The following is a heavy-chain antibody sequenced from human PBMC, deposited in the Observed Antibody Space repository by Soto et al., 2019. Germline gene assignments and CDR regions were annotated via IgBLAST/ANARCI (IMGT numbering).Heavy chain of an antibody. J-gene: IGHJ5*02. CDR3: ARLTGTTWISWFDP. Sequence: ASVKVSCKACGYTFTGYYMHWVRQAPGQGLEWMGWINPNSGGTNYAQKFQGRVTMTRDTSISTAYMELSRLRSDDTAVYYCARLTGTTWISWFDPWGQGTLVTVSS. CDR1: GYTFTGYY. CDR2: INPNSGGT. V-gene: IGHV1-2*02. D-gene: IGHD1-7*01.